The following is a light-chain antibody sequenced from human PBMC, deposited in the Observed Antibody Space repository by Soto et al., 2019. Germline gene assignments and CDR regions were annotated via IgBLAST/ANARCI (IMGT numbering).Light chain of an antibody. CDR2: GAS. CDR3: QLYGTSPPFT. J-gene: IGKJ3*01. Sequence: EIVLTQSPGTLSLSPGDRATLSCRASQSVSDNYLAWYKQRPGQAPRLLIYGASVRATGVADRFSGSGSGTDFTLTVSRLEPEDFAVYYCQLYGTSPPFTFGPGTRVDIK. V-gene: IGKV3-20*01. CDR1: QSVSDNY.